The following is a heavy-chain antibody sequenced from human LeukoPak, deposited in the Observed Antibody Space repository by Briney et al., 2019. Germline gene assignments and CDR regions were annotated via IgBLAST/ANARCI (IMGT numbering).Heavy chain of an antibody. CDR2: MNPNSGNT. Sequence: ASVKVSCKASGYTFTSYDINWVRQATGQGLEWMGWMNPNSGNTGYAQKFQGRVTITRNTSISTAYMELSSLRSEDTAVYYCAREYAYGSGSYYDDAFDIWGQGTMVTVSS. CDR3: AREYAYGSGSYYDDAFDI. D-gene: IGHD3-10*01. J-gene: IGHJ3*02. CDR1: GYTFTSYD. V-gene: IGHV1-8*03.